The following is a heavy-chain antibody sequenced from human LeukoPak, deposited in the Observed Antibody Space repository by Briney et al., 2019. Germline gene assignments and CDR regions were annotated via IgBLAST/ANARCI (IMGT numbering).Heavy chain of an antibody. V-gene: IGHV3-23*01. Sequence: QPGASLRLSCAASRFTFSSYAMSWVRQAPGKGPEWVSAISGSGGSTYYADSVKGRFTISRDNSKNTLYLQMNSLRAEDTAVYYCAKDRLPLSSAYYYVPFDYWGQGTLVTVSS. D-gene: IGHD3-22*01. CDR1: RFTFSSYA. CDR3: AKDRLPLSSAYYYVPFDY. CDR2: ISGSGGST. J-gene: IGHJ4*02.